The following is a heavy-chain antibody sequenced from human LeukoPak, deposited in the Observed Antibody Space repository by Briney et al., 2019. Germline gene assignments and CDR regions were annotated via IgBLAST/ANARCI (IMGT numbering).Heavy chain of an antibody. D-gene: IGHD6-19*01. CDR3: AGITVAGSGRGY. J-gene: IGHJ4*02. V-gene: IGHV4-39*07. CDR1: GGSISSSSYY. CDR2: IYYSGST. Sequence: PSETLSLTCTVSGGSISSSSYYWGWIRQPPGKGLEWIGSIYYSGSTYYNPSHKSRVTISVDTSKNQFSLRLSSVTAADTAVYYCAGITVAGSGRGYWGQGTLVTVSS.